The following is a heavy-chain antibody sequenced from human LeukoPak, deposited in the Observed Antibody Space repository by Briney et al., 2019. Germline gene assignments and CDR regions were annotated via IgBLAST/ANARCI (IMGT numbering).Heavy chain of an antibody. V-gene: IGHV4-39*07. CDR3: ARAIRDGYNPGDFDYYYYMDV. D-gene: IGHD5-24*01. CDR1: GASISSGNYY. Sequence: SETLSLTCNVSGASISSGNYYWWLIRQSPEKDQGWIGSIYHTGSTYYHPFLTSRLSISIDSSKNQFCLKLSSVTAADTAVYYCARAIRDGYNPGDFDYYYYMDVWGKETTVTVSS. J-gene: IGHJ6*03. CDR2: IYHTGST.